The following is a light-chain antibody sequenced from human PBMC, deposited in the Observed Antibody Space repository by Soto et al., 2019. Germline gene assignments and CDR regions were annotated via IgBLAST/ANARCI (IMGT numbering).Light chain of an antibody. Sequence: DVQATQSPSSLSASVGDRVTITCRTSQIIVTYLSWYQQRPGKAPTLLIYGASTLQSGVPARFSGSGSGTDFSLTINSLQPEDSATYYCQQTYSTPITFGRGTRLEIK. CDR2: GAS. CDR1: QIIVTY. CDR3: QQTYSTPIT. V-gene: IGKV1-39*01. J-gene: IGKJ5*01.